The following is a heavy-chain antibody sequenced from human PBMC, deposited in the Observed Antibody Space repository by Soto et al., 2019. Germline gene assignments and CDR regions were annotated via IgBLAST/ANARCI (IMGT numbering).Heavy chain of an antibody. V-gene: IGHV4-61*08. J-gene: IGHJ5*02. D-gene: IGHD2-2*03. Sequence: ETLSLTCTVSGGSISSGAYSWSWIRLPPGKRLEWIGYIYHRGTTNYNPSLGSRVTISVDTSRKSFSLKLSSVTAADTAVYFCARDRWMSRANWFDPWGPGTLVTVS. CDR2: IYHRGTT. CDR1: GGSISSGAYS. CDR3: ARDRWMSRANWFDP.